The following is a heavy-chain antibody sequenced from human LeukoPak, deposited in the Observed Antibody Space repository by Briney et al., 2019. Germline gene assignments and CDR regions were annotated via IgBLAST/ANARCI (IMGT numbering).Heavy chain of an antibody. D-gene: IGHD2-2*02. V-gene: IGHV1-69*13. CDR2: IIPIFGTA. J-gene: IGHJ4*02. Sequence: SVKVSCKASGGTFSSYAISRVRQAPGQGLEWMGGIIPIFGTANYAQKFQGRVTITADESTSTAYMELSSLRSEDTAVYYCARGKEAAIPFDYWGQGTLVTVSS. CDR3: ARGKEAAIPFDY. CDR1: GGTFSSYA.